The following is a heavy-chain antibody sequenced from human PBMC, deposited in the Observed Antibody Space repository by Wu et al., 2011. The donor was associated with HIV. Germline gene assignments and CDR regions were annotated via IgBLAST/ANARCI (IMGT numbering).Heavy chain of an antibody. V-gene: IGHV1-69*06. J-gene: IGHJ4*02. CDR3: ARTYGDYDKFDY. Sequence: QVQLVQSGAEVKKPGSSVKVSCKASGGTFSNYAISWVRQAPGQGLEWMGRIIPIFGTANYAQKFQGRVTMTRDTSTSTVYMDLSSLRFEDTAVYYCARTYGDYDKFDYWGQGTLVTVSS. CDR2: IIPIFGTA. CDR1: GGTFSNYA. D-gene: IGHD4-17*01.